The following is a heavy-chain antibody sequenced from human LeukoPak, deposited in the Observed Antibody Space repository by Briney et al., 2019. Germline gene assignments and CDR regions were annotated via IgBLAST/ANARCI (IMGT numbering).Heavy chain of an antibody. CDR1: GFTFDDYA. V-gene: IGHV3-9*01. Sequence: GRSLRLSCAASGFTFDDYAMHWVRQAPGKGLEWVSGISWNSGSIGYADSVKGRFTISRDNAKNSLYLQMNSLRAEDTAVYYCARGGSGQWLVPSLDYWGQGTLVTVSS. D-gene: IGHD6-19*01. J-gene: IGHJ4*02. CDR3: ARGGSGQWLVPSLDY. CDR2: ISWNSGSI.